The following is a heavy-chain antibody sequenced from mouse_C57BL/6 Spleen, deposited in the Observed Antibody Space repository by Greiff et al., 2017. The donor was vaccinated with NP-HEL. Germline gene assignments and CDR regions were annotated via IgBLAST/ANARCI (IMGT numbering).Heavy chain of an antibody. CDR3: TTRTVVATEGFAY. CDR2: IDPENGDT. J-gene: IGHJ3*01. D-gene: IGHD1-1*01. V-gene: IGHV14-4*01. Sequence: EVQVVESGAELVRPGASVKLSCTASGFNIKDDYMHWVKQRPEQGLEWIGWIDPENGDTEYASKFQGKATITADTSSNTAYLQLSSLTSEDTAVYYCTTRTVVATEGFAYWGQGTLVTVSA. CDR1: GFNIKDDY.